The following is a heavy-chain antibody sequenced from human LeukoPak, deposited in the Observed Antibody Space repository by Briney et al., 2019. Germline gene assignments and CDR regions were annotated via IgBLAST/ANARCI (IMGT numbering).Heavy chain of an antibody. J-gene: IGHJ4*02. CDR2: IYTSGST. CDR1: GGSISAYY. Sequence: SETLSLTCAVSGGSISAYYWSWIRQPAGTRLEWIGRIYTSGSTTYSPSLKSRVNMSVDTSKNQFSLNLSSVTAADTAVYYCARDLTGAFDYWGQGTLVTVSS. CDR3: ARDLTGAFDY. V-gene: IGHV4-4*07. D-gene: IGHD3-9*01.